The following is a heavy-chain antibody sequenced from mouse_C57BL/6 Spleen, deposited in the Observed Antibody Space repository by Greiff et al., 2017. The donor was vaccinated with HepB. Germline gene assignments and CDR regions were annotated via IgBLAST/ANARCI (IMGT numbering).Heavy chain of an antibody. CDR1: GYTFTSYW. J-gene: IGHJ1*03. V-gene: IGHV1-61*01. CDR3: ARFSYYYGSSYGYFDV. D-gene: IGHD1-1*01. CDR2: IYPSDSET. Sequence: VQLQQPGAELVRPGSSVKLSCKASGYTFTSYWMDWVKQRPGQGLEWIGNIYPSDSETHYNQKFKDKATLTVDKSSSTAYMQLSSLTSEDSAVYYCARFSYYYGSSYGYFDVWGTGTTVTVSS.